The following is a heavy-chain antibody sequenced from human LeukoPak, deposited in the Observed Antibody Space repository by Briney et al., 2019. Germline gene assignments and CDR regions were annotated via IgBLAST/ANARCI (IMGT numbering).Heavy chain of an antibody. D-gene: IGHD6-13*01. J-gene: IGHJ4*02. CDR1: GYSISSGYY. Sequence: PSETLSLTCAVSGYSISSGYYWGWIRQPPGKGXXXXXXIYHSGSTYYNPSLKSRVTISVDTSKNQFSLKLSSVTAADTAVYYCARDGTPIAAAGRFDYWGQGTLVTVSS. CDR3: ARDGTPIAAAGRFDY. V-gene: IGHV4-38-2*02. CDR2: IYHSGST.